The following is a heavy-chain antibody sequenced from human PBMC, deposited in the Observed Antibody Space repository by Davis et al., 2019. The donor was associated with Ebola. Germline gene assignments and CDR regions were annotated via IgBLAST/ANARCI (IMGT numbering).Heavy chain of an antibody. J-gene: IGHJ2*01. V-gene: IGHV4-31*03. Sequence: MPSETLSLTCTVSGGSISSGGYYWSWIRQHPGKGLEWIGYIYYSGSTYYNPSLKSRVTISVDTSKNQFSLKLSSVTAADTAVYYCARAHPYSGSFWYFDLWGRGTLVTVSS. D-gene: IGHD1-26*01. CDR3: ARAHPYSGSFWYFDL. CDR2: IYYSGST. CDR1: GGSISSGGYY.